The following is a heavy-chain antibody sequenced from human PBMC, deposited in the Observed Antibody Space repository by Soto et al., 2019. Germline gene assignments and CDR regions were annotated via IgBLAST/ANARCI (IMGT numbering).Heavy chain of an antibody. J-gene: IGHJ6*02. Sequence: QVQLVESGGGLVKPGGSLRLSCAASGFTFSDYYMTWIRQAPGKGLEWVSYISSNNNYPYYADFVKGRFTISRDSAKNSLFLQMNSLRAEDTAIYYCARNGEPRNYYDMDVWGQGTTVTVSS. CDR1: GFTFSDYY. D-gene: IGHD3-10*01. CDR3: ARNGEPRNYYDMDV. CDR2: ISSNNNYP. V-gene: IGHV3-11*06.